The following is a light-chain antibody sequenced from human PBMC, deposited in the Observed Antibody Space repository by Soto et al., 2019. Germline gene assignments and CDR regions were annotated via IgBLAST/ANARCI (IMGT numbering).Light chain of an antibody. V-gene: IGKV3-20*01. J-gene: IGKJ1*01. CDR3: QQYGSSPPGT. Sequence: EIVLTQSPGTLSLSPGERATLSCRASQSVSSSYLAWYQQKPGQAPRLLIYVASSRATGIPDRFSGSGSGTDFTLTISTLEPEDVAVYYGQQYGSSPPGTFGQGTKVESK. CDR2: VAS. CDR1: QSVSSSY.